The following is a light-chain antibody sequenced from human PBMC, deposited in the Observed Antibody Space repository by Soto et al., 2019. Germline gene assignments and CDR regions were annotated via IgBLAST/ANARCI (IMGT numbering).Light chain of an antibody. CDR2: DVS. CDR1: SSDVGCYNH. CDR3: SSYTSSSTYV. Sequence: QSVLTQPASVSGSPGQSITISCTGTSSDVGCYNHVSWYQHHPGKAPKVIIYDVSNRPSGVSNRFSGSKSGNTASLTFSGLQAEDEADYYCSSYTSSSTYVFGSGTKVTVL. J-gene: IGLJ1*01. V-gene: IGLV2-14*03.